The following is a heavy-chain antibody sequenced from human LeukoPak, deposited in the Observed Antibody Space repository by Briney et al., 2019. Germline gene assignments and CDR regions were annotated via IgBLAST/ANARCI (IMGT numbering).Heavy chain of an antibody. Sequence: PGGSLRLSCAASGFTFSSYSMNWVRQAPGKGLEWVSSISSSSSYIYYADSAKGRFTISRDNAKSSLYLQMNSLRAEDTAVYYXARESGXSXXXXNXXDXWGQG. CDR1: GFTFSSYS. CDR3: ARESGXSXXXXNXXDX. V-gene: IGHV3-21*01. J-gene: IGHJ4*02. D-gene: IGHD6-13*01. CDR2: ISSSSSYI.